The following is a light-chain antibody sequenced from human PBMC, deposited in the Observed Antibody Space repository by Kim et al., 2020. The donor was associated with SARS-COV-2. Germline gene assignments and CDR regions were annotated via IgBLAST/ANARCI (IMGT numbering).Light chain of an antibody. CDR1: SSDIGGYKF. CDR3: SSYTSSSTYYI. CDR2: DVS. V-gene: IGLV2-14*04. Sequence: TISSAATSSDIGGYKFFPWYQQHPGKAPKLLIYDVSKRPSGVAYRFSGSKSGNTASLTISGLQAGDEADYYCSSYTSSSTYYIFGTGTKVTVL. J-gene: IGLJ1*01.